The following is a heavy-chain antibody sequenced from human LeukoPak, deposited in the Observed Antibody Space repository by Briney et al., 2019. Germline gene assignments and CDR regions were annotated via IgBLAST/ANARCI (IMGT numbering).Heavy chain of an antibody. Sequence: PGGSLRLSCAASGFTFSTYAMTWVRQAPGKGLEWVSYIGSGSSVIYYADFVKGRFTISRDNAKNSLYLQMNSLRDEDTAVYYCARAGCHGVCPSYYYYYGMDVWGQGTTVTVSS. CDR1: GFTFSTYA. V-gene: IGHV3-48*02. J-gene: IGHJ6*02. CDR3: ARAGCHGVCPSYYYYYGMDV. CDR2: IGSGSSVI. D-gene: IGHD2-8*01.